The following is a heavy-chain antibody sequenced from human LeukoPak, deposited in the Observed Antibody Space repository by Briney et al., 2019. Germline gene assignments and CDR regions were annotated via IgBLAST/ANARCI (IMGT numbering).Heavy chain of an antibody. J-gene: IGHJ6*03. CDR1: GYSFTSYW. V-gene: IGHV5-51*01. D-gene: IGHD6-13*01. CDR2: IYPGDSDT. CDR3: ARRSSSWYGGHYYYYMDV. Sequence: GESLKISCKGSGYSFTSYWIGWVRQMPGKGLEWMGIIYPGDSDTRYSPSFQGQVTISADKSISTAYLQWSSLKASDTAMYYCARRSSSWYGGHYYYYMDVWGKGTTVTISS.